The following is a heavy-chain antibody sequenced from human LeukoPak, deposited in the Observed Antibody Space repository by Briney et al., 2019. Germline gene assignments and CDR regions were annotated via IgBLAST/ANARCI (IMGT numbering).Heavy chain of an antibody. J-gene: IGHJ4*02. CDR1: GYTFTSYG. D-gene: IGHD3-3*01. CDR2: ISAYNGNT. V-gene: IGHV1-18*01. Sequence: ASVKVSCKASGYTFTSYGISWVRQAPGQGLEWMGWISAYNGNTNYAQKLQGRVTMTTDTSTSTAYMELRSLRSDDTAVYYCARDGYDFWGGHNSLKFWGQGTLVTVSS. CDR3: ARDGYDFWGGHNSLKF.